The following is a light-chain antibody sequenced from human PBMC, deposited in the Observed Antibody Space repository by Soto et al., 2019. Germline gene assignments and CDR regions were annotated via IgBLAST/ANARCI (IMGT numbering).Light chain of an antibody. CDR1: QGISSY. Sequence: DIQLTQSPSFLSASVGDRVTITCRASQGISSYLAWYQQKPGKAPKLLIYGASTLQSGVPSRFSGSGSGTEFTLTISNLQPEDFATYYCQQPTKVTFGQGTKVEIK. V-gene: IGKV1-9*01. CDR2: GAS. J-gene: IGKJ1*01. CDR3: QQPTKVT.